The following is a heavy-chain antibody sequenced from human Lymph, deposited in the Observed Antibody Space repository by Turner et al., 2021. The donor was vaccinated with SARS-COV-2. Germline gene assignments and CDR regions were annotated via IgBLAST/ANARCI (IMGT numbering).Heavy chain of an antibody. V-gene: IGHV1-24*01. CDR1: GYTLTEVS. Sequence: QVQLVQSGAEVTKPVASVKVSCKVSGYTLTEVSMHWVRQAPGKGLEWMGGFDPEDGETIYAQKFQGRVTMTEETTTDAAYMELSSLRSEDTAVYYCATGPYDFWSGPSPGYYGMDVWGQGTTVTVSS. D-gene: IGHD3-3*01. J-gene: IGHJ6*02. CDR3: ATGPYDFWSGPSPGYYGMDV. CDR2: FDPEDGET.